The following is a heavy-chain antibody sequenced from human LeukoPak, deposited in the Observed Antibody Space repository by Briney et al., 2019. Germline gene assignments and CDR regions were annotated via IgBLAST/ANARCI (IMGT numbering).Heavy chain of an antibody. CDR3: ARVLPLWFGESNYYYGMDV. CDR1: GYTFSSYG. V-gene: IGHV1-18*01. D-gene: IGHD3-10*01. CDR2: ISGYNGNK. Sequence: ASVKVSCKASGYTFSSYGISWVRRAPGQGLVWMGWISGYNGNKNYAQKVQDRVTMTTDTATSTAYMELRSLRSDDTGVYYCARVLPLWFGESNYYYGMDVWGQGTTVTASS. J-gene: IGHJ6*02.